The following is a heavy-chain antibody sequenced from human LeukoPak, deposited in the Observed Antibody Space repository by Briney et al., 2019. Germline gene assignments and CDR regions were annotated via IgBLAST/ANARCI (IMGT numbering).Heavy chain of an antibody. D-gene: IGHD2-2*01. V-gene: IGHV1-69*05. CDR3: ARGILRYDYLDY. Sequence: SVKVSCKASGGTFSSYAISWVRQAPGLGLEWMGRIIPIFGTANYAQKFQGRVTITTDESTSTAYMELSSLRSEDTAVYYCARGILRYDYLDYWGQGTLVTVSS. CDR1: GGTFSSYA. CDR2: IIPIFGTA. J-gene: IGHJ4*02.